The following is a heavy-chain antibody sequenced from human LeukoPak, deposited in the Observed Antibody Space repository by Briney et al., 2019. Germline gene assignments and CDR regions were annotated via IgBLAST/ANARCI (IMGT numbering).Heavy chain of an antibody. CDR1: RFTFSTYW. D-gene: IGHD3-10*01. CDR2: ISYDGSNK. CDR3: ARDNGSGSRWDYYYYYGMDV. Sequence: GGSLRLSCAASRFTFSTYWMSWVRQAPGKGLEWVAVISYDGSNKYYADSVKGRFTISRDNSKNTLYLQMNSLRAEDTAVYYCARDNGSGSRWDYYYYYGMDVWGQGTTVTVSS. J-gene: IGHJ6*02. V-gene: IGHV3-30-3*01.